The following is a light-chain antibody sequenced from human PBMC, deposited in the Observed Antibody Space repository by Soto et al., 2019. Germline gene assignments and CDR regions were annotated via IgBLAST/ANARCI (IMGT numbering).Light chain of an antibody. V-gene: IGLV2-23*02. CDR2: EVS. CDR1: SSDVGTYNL. Sequence: QSALTQAASVSGSPGQSITISCTGSSSDVGTYNLVSWYQQHPGKAPKLMIYEVSKRPSGVSNRFSGSKSGNTASLTISGLQADDEADYYCSSYASGSTHVFGTGTKVTVL. J-gene: IGLJ1*01. CDR3: SSYASGSTHV.